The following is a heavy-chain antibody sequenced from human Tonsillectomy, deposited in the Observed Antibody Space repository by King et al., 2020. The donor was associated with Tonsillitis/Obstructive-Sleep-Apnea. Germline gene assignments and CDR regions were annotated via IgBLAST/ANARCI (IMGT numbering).Heavy chain of an antibody. CDR3: AXXXXXXXXXXXXXXXXGXXXXVXXXXASXXXXXVFPLAPCXXXXSGGTAALGXLVKXYFPH. Sequence: VQLVESGGGVVQXGGSLXXSCAASGFMFDXXAMHWVRQAPGXGLEWVSLISGDGGSTYXTXXVXGRXTXSRDNSKNSXYLQLNSLRPEDTALYYCAXXXXXXXXXXXXXXXXGXXXXVXXXXASXXXXXVFPLAPCXXXXSGGTAALGXLVKXYFPH. J-gene: IGHJ1*01. V-gene: IGHV3-43*02. CDR2: ISGDGGST. CDR1: GFMFDXXA.